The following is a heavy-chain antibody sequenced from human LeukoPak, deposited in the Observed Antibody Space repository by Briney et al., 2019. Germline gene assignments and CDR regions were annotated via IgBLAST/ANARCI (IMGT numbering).Heavy chain of an antibody. V-gene: IGHV3-48*01. CDR3: ARRFDK. CDR2: ISRSSATT. J-gene: IGHJ4*02. Sequence: PGGSLRLSCAASGFTFSDYDMNWVRQAPGKGLEWVSHISRSSATTNYADSVRGRFTISRDDAKKSLYLQMNSLRADDTAVYYCARRFDKWGQGSLVTVSS. CDR1: GFTFSDYD.